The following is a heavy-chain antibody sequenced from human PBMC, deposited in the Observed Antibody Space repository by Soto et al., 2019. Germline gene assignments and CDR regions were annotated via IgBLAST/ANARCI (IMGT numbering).Heavy chain of an antibody. CDR3: ARVLYYGSGSYSPYGMDV. Sequence: QVQLVQSGAEVQKPGSSVKVSCKTSGVSFNNNGIGWVRQAPGHGLEWMGGVSPPFRTSNYARKFQGRISITADASTGTVNMELSSLTSVHTAQSYCARVLYYGSGSYSPYGMDVWGQGTTVTVSS. V-gene: IGHV1-69*01. CDR2: VSPPFRTS. CDR1: GVSFNNNG. D-gene: IGHD3-10*01. J-gene: IGHJ6*02.